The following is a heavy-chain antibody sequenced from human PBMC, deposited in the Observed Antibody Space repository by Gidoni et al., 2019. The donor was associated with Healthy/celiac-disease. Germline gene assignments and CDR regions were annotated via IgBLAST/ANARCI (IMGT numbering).Heavy chain of an antibody. D-gene: IGHD3-22*01. J-gene: IGHJ3*02. V-gene: IGHV3-30*18. Sequence: SCAASGFTFSRYGMHWVRQAPGKGLEWVAVISYDGSNKYYADSVKGRFTISRDNSKNTLYLQMNSLRAEDTAVYYCAKDLYYYDSSGYLDAFDIWGQGTMVTVSS. CDR3: AKDLYYYDSSGYLDAFDI. CDR2: ISYDGSNK. CDR1: GFTFSRYG.